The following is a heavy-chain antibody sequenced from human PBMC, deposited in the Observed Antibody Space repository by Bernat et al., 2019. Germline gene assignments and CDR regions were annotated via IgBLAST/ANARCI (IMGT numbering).Heavy chain of an antibody. Sequence: QPGGSLRLSCAASGFTFSSYWMHWVRQAPGKGLVWVSRINSDESSTSYADSVKGRFTISRDNAKNTLYLQMNSLRAEDTAVYYCARDESLGYSNHPANNWFDPWGQGTLVTVSS. CDR2: INSDESST. CDR3: ARDESLGYSNHPANNWFDP. V-gene: IGHV3-74*01. D-gene: IGHD4-11*01. J-gene: IGHJ5*02. CDR1: GFTFSSYW.